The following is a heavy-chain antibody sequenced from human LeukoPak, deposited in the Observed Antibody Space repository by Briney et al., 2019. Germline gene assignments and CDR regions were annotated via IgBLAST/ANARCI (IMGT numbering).Heavy chain of an antibody. D-gene: IGHD3-22*01. J-gene: IGHJ4*01. CDR2: INHSGST. Sequence: PSETLSLTCAVYGGSFSDYYWNWIRQPPGMGLERIGEINHSGSTNYNPSLKSRVTMSVDTFKNQFSLTLSSVTAADTAVYYCARVQDFETRGYYLGYWGHGTLVTVSS. CDR3: ARVQDFETRGYYLGY. CDR1: GGSFSDYY. V-gene: IGHV4-34*01.